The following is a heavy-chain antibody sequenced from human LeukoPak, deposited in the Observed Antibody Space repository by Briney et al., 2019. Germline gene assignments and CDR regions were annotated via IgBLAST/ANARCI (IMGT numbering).Heavy chain of an antibody. Sequence: GGSLRLSCAASGFTFSSYAMHWVRQAPGKGLEWVAVISYDGSNKYYADSVKGRFTISRDNSKNTLYLQMNSLRAEDTAVYYCASVLGELPFDYWRQGTLVTASS. D-gene: IGHD3-10*01. CDR1: GFTFSSYA. J-gene: IGHJ4*02. CDR2: ISYDGSNK. CDR3: ASVLGELPFDY. V-gene: IGHV3-30-3*01.